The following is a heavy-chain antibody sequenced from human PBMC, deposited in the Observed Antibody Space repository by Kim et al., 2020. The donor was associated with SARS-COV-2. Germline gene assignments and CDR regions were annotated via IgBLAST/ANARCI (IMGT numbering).Heavy chain of an antibody. CDR1: GFTFSNAW. D-gene: IGHD3-10*01. V-gene: IGHV3-15*01. Sequence: GGSLRLSCAASGFTFSNAWMSWVRQAPGKGLEWVGRIKSKTDGGTTDYAAPVKGRFTISRDDSKNTLYLQMNSLKTEDTAVYYCTTGDYCSGSYYDYWGQGTLVTVSS. CDR2: IKSKTDGGTT. J-gene: IGHJ4*02. CDR3: TTGDYCSGSYYDY.